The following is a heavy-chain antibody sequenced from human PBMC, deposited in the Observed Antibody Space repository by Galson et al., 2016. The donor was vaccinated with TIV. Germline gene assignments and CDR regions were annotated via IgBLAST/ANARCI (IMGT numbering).Heavy chain of an antibody. V-gene: IGHV1-69*13. CDR1: GDTFYSYA. CDR2: ALPMFGTS. CDR3: AISSRRDRYGHTNWFDP. J-gene: IGHJ5*02. D-gene: IGHD5-24*01. Sequence: SVKVSCKASGDTFYSYAINWVRQAPGQGLEWVGRALPMFGTSNYAEEFQDRVTITADESMSTAYMELSSLTSDDTAVYYCAISSRRDRYGHTNWFDPWGQGTLVTVSS.